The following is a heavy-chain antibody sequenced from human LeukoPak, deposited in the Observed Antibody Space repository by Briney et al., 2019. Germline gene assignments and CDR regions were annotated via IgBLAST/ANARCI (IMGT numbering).Heavy chain of an antibody. V-gene: IGHV3-7*01. CDR1: GFTFSSYW. Sequence: GGSQRLSCAASGFTFSSYWMSWVRQAPGKGLEWVANIKQDGSEKYYVDSVKGRFTISRDNAKNSLYLQMNSLRAEDTAVYYCARDFSFRQYYFDYWGQGTLVTVSS. J-gene: IGHJ4*02. D-gene: IGHD2-21*01. CDR3: ARDFSFRQYYFDY. CDR2: IKQDGSEK.